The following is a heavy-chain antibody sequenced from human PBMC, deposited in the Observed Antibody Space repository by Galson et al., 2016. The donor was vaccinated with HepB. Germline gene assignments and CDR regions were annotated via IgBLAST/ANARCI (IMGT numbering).Heavy chain of an antibody. J-gene: IGHJ3*02. CDR1: GGSIITNDYY. D-gene: IGHD2-2*01. CDR2: IYYSGST. V-gene: IGHV4-39*01. Sequence: SETLSLTCTVSGGSIITNDYYWGWIRQPPGKHLEWIGNIYYSGSTYYNPSLKSRVTISVDTSKNQFSLKLSSVTAADTAVYYCACPPDDIVVVPAATSLVEAFDIWGQGTMVTVSS. CDR3: ACPPDDIVVVPAATSLVEAFDI.